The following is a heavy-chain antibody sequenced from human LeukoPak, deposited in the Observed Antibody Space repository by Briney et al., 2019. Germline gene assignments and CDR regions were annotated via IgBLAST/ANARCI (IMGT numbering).Heavy chain of an antibody. V-gene: IGHV5-51*01. D-gene: IGHD3-22*01. CDR3: ARPGDSSGYYFRGYFQH. J-gene: IGHJ1*01. Sequence: GESLKISCKGSGYSFTSYWIGWVRQMPGKGLEWMGIIYPGDSGTRYSPSFQGQVTISADKSISTAYLQWSSLKASDTATYYCARPGDSSGYYFRGYFQHWGQGTLVTVSS. CDR1: GYSFTSYW. CDR2: IYPGDSGT.